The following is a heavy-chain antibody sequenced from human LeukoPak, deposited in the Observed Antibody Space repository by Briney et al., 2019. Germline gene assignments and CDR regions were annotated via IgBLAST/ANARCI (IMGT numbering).Heavy chain of an antibody. V-gene: IGHV4-61*02. D-gene: IGHD3-10*01. Sequence: TSQTLSLTCTVSGGSISSGSYYWSWIRQPAGKGLEWIGRIYTSGSTNYNPSLKSRVTISVDTSKNQFSLKLSSVAAADTAVYYCARDYYYGSGINCFDPWGQGTLVTVSS. CDR3: ARDYYYGSGINCFDP. CDR2: IYTSGST. J-gene: IGHJ5*02. CDR1: GGSISSGSYY.